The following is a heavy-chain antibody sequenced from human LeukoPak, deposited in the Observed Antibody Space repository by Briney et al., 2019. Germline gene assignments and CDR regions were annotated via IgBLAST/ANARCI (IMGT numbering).Heavy chain of an antibody. CDR1: GGSISSYY. CDR3: ARTNPGREWDY. Sequence: SETLSLTCTVSGGSISSYYWSWIRQPPGKGLEWIGYIYYSGSTNYNPSLKSRVTISVDTSKNQFSLKLSSVTAADTAVYYCARTNPGREWDYWRQGTLVTVSS. J-gene: IGHJ4*02. D-gene: IGHD3-3*01. CDR2: IYYSGST. V-gene: IGHV4-59*08.